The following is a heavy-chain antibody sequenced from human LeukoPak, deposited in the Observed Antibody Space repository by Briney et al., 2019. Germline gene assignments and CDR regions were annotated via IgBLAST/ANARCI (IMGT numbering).Heavy chain of an antibody. CDR3: ARYNVPSRAFDI. CDR1: GGSFSGYY. J-gene: IGHJ3*02. Sequence: ETLSLTCAVYGGSFSGYYWSWIRQPPGKGLEWIGEINHSGSTNYNPSLKSRVTISVDTSKNQFSLKLSSVTAADTAVYYCARYNVPSRAFDIWAKGQWSPSLQ. D-gene: IGHD1-14*01. CDR2: INHSGST. V-gene: IGHV4-34*01.